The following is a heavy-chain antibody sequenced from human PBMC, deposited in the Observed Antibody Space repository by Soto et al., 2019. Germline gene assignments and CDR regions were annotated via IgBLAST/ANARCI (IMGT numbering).Heavy chain of an antibody. CDR2: MSYDGSNE. D-gene: IGHD3-3*01. CDR1: GFTFSRYG. V-gene: IGHV3-33*05. Sequence: QVHLVESGGGVVQPGGSLRLSCVGSGFTFSRYGVHWVRQAPGKGLEWVAFMSYDGSNEFYADSVKGRFTVSRDNSKNTLFLQMNSLTAEDTAVYYCARDEGRAIFGVVLDASFYYWGQGTLVTVSS. CDR3: ARDEGRAIFGVVLDASFYY. J-gene: IGHJ4*02.